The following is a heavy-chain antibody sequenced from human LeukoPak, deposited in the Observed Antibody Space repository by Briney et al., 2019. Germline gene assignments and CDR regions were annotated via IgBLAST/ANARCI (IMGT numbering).Heavy chain of an antibody. J-gene: IGHJ4*02. CDR1: GGTFSSYT. Sequence: SVKVSCKASGGTFSSYTISWVRQAPGQGLEWMGRIIPILGIANYAQKFQGRVTITADKSTSTAYMELSSLRSEDTAVYYCARDVERYYDYVWGSYRYYGFDYWGQGTLVTVSS. V-gene: IGHV1-69*04. D-gene: IGHD3-16*02. CDR3: ARDVERYYDYVWGSYRYYGFDY. CDR2: IIPILGIA.